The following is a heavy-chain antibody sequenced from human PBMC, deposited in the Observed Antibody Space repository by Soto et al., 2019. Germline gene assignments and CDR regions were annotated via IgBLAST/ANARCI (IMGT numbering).Heavy chain of an antibody. V-gene: IGHV3-64D*06. CDR2: ITSEGDRT. CDR3: VKGNQLLRYYFEF. D-gene: IGHD2-15*01. CDR1: GFTFSNYA. Sequence: GSLRLSCSVSGFTFSNYAMHWVRQAPGKGLEYVSGITSEGDRTWHADSVKDRFTISRDNSKNTLFLQMSSLRVEDTAIYFCVKGNQLLRYYFEFWGPGTLVTVSS. J-gene: IGHJ4*01.